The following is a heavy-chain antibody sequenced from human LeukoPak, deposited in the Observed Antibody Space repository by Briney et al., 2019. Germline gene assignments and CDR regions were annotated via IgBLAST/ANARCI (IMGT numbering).Heavy chain of an antibody. CDR2: MNPNSGNT. V-gene: IGHV1-8*01. Sequence: GASVKVSCKASGYTFTSYDINWVRQATGQGLEWMGWMNPNSGNTGYAQKFQGRVTMTRNTSISTAYMELSSLRSEDTAVYYCARGSGPEWYDSWSGYSAQPYYYYYGMDVWGQGTTVTVSS. J-gene: IGHJ6*02. CDR3: ARGSGPEWYDSWSGYSAQPYYYYYGMDV. CDR1: GYTFTSYD. D-gene: IGHD3-3*01.